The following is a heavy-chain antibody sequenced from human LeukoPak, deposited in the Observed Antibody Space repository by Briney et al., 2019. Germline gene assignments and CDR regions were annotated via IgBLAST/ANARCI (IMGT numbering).Heavy chain of an antibody. CDR3: ARVSGSSRNDY. J-gene: IGHJ4*02. Sequence: SETLSLTCTVSGGSISSSNYYWGWIRQPPGKGLEWIGSVYYSGSTYYNPSLKSRVTISADTSKNQFSLKLSSVTAADTAVYYCARVSGSSRNDYWGPGALVTVSS. CDR2: VYYSGST. CDR1: GGSISSSNYY. D-gene: IGHD1-26*01. V-gene: IGHV4-39*01.